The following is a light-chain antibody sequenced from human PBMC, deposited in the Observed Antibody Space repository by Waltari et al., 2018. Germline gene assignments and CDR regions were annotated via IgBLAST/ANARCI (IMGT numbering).Light chain of an antibody. Sequence: DIQMTQSPSTLSASVGDRVTITCRASQSIGTWLAWHQQKPGKAPKLLLYKTSTLESGVPSRFSGSGSGTEFTLTISSLQPDDFATYYCQQYSGYSTFGQGTKLEIK. J-gene: IGKJ2*01. V-gene: IGKV1-5*03. CDR2: KTS. CDR1: QSIGTW. CDR3: QQYSGYST.